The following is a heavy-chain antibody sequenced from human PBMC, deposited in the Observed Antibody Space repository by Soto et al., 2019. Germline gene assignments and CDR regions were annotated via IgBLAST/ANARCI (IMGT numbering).Heavy chain of an antibody. CDR3: ARDGRYSGSYGGYYFDY. J-gene: IGHJ4*02. D-gene: IGHD1-26*01. V-gene: IGHV1-18*01. CDR1: GYTFTSYG. Sequence: QVQLVQSGTEVKKPGASVKVSCKASGYTFTSYGISWVRQAPGQGLEWMGWISANNGNTNYAQKIQGRGPLTTDPSTSTGYMELRSLRSDDTAVYYCARDGRYSGSYGGYYFDYWGQGTLVTVSS. CDR2: ISANNGNT.